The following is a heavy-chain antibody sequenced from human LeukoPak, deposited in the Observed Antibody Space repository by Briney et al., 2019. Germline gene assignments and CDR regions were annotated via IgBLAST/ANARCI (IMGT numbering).Heavy chain of an antibody. V-gene: IGHV4-31*03. CDR3: ARGRWAYCSGGSCYYFDY. Sequence: SQTLSLTCTVSGGSISSGGYYWSWIRQHPGKGLEWIGYIYYSASTYYNPSLKSRVTISVDTSKNQFSQKLSSVTAADTAVYYCARGRWAYCSGGSCYYFDYWGQGTLVTVSS. D-gene: IGHD2-15*01. J-gene: IGHJ4*02. CDR1: GGSISSGGYY. CDR2: IYYSAST.